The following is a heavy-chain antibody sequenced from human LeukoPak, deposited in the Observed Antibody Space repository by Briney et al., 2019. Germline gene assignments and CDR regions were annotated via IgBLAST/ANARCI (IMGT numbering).Heavy chain of an antibody. V-gene: IGHV4-59*01. Sequence: SETLSLTCTISGGSISSYYWSWIRQTPGKGLEWIGYIYYSGSTNFNPSLKSRVTISVDTSKNQFSLKMSSVTAADTAVYFCARGGPPGYYYDYYMDVWGKGTTVTISS. J-gene: IGHJ6*03. CDR2: IYYSGST. CDR1: GGSISSYY. CDR3: ARGGPPGYYYDYYMDV.